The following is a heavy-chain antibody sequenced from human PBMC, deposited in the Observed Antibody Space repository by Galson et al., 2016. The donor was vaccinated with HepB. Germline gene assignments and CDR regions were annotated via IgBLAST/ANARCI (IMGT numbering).Heavy chain of an antibody. Sequence: SLRLSCAVSGFTFSDFYMSWIRQAPGKGLEWVSYISTSGSTVYYADSVKGRFIISRDSAKNSLFLQMNSLRAEDTAVYFCARGIVGTTQPSYYFDYWGQGTLVTVSS. CDR2: ISTSGSTV. CDR1: GFTFSDFY. J-gene: IGHJ4*02. V-gene: IGHV3-11*01. D-gene: IGHD1-26*01. CDR3: ARGIVGTTQPSYYFDY.